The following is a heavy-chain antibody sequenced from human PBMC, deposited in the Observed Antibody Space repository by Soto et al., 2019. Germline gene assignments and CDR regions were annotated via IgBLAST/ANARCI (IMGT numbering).Heavy chain of an antibody. Sequence: GGSLRLSCTASGFTFGDYAMSWFRQAPGKGLEWVGFIRSKTYAETTEYAASVKGRFTISRDDSKSIGYLQMNSLKTEDTAVYYCTRDRSTVATLNFDYWGQGTLVTVSS. J-gene: IGHJ4*02. CDR2: IRSKTYAETT. CDR3: TRDRSTVATLNFDY. V-gene: IGHV3-49*03. CDR1: GFTFGDYA. D-gene: IGHD5-12*01.